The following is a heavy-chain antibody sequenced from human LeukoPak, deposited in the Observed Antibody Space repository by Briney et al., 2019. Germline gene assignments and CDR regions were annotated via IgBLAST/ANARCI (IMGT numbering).Heavy chain of an antibody. CDR2: IYTSGST. CDR3: ARAPHYGSGSYNYFDY. CDR1: GGSISSGSYY. Sequence: SETLSLTCTVSGGSISSGSYYWSWIRQPGGKGLEWIGRIYTSGSTNYNPSLKSRVTISVDKSKNQFSLKLSSVTAADTAMYYCARAPHYGSGSYNYFDYWGQGTLVTVSS. V-gene: IGHV4-61*02. D-gene: IGHD3-10*01. J-gene: IGHJ4*02.